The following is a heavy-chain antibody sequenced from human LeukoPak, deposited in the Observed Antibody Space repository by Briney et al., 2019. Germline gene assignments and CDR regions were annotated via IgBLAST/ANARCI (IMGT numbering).Heavy chain of an antibody. CDR3: AKLTGGSRDDVNDY. V-gene: IGHV3-23*01. J-gene: IGHJ4*02. CDR1: GFIFSSYA. Sequence: GGSLRLSCAASGFIFSSYAMSWVRQAPGEGLGWVSSIIGGAGSTYYAAAVKGRFTISRNNSKNTLYLQMNSLRADDTAVYYCAKLTGGSRDDVNDYWGQGTLVTVSS. CDR2: IIGGAGST. D-gene: IGHD5-24*01.